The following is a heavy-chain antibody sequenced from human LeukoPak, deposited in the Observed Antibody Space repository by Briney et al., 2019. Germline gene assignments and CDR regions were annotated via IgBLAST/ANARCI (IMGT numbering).Heavy chain of an antibody. V-gene: IGHV6-1*01. Sequence: SQTLTLTCVISGDSVSSKSAAWNWIRQSPSRGLEWLGRTYYRSKWFNDYAVSVRSRITINPDTSKNQFSLQLNSVTPEDTAVYFCARTSGYFDYWGQGTLVTVSS. J-gene: IGHJ4*02. CDR1: GDSVSSKSAA. CDR2: TYYRSKWFN. D-gene: IGHD6-19*01. CDR3: ARTSGYFDY.